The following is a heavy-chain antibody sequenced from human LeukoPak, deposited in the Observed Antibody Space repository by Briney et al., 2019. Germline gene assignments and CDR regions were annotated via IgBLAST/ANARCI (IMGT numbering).Heavy chain of an antibody. V-gene: IGHV3-30*02. Sequence: GGSLSLSCAASGFTFSSYGMHWVRQAPGKGLEWVAFIRYDGINKYYADSVKGRFTISRDNYKNTLYLQVNSLRAEDTAVYYCAKGVGYYESKPYLSPVGYWGQGTLVTVSS. CDR2: IRYDGINK. CDR3: AKGVGYYESKPYLSPVGY. CDR1: GFTFSSYG. J-gene: IGHJ4*02. D-gene: IGHD3-22*01.